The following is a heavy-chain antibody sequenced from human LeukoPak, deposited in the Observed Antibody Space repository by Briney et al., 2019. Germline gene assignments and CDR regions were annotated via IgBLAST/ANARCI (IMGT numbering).Heavy chain of an antibody. CDR1: GGSISSSSYY. V-gene: IGHV4-39*01. J-gene: IGHJ3*02. CDR3: AQGGYFDWLLGWNDAFDI. Sequence: SQTLSLTCTVSGGSISSSSYYWGWIRQPPGKGLEWIGSIYYSGSTYYNPSLKSRVTISVDTSKNQFSLKLSSVTAADTAVYYCAQGGYFDWLLGWNDAFDIWGQGAMVTVSS. CDR2: IYYSGST. D-gene: IGHD3-9*01.